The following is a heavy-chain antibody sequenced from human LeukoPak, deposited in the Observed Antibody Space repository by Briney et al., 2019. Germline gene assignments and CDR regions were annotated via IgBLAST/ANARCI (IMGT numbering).Heavy chain of an antibody. Sequence: SETLSLTCTVSGYSISTGHYWGWIRQPPGKGLEWIGSISQSGTTYYNPSLKSRVTISVDKSRNQFSLKLSSVTAADTAVYYCARAVAGTYYWGLGTLVTVSS. CDR2: ISQSGTT. J-gene: IGHJ4*02. D-gene: IGHD6-19*01. CDR3: ARAVAGTYY. CDR1: GYSISTGHY. V-gene: IGHV4-38-2*02.